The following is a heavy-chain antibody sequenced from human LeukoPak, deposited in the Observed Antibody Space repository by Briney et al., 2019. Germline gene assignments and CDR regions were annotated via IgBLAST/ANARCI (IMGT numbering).Heavy chain of an antibody. Sequence: PSETLSLTCTVSGGSISSSGSFWGWIRQPPGKGLEWIGSISYGGSTYYNPSLKSRVTISVDTSKNQFSLKLSSVTAADTAVYYCARGLRRSWIQLYYWGQGTLVTVSS. V-gene: IGHV4-39*07. CDR3: ARGLRRSWIQLYY. D-gene: IGHD5-18*01. CDR2: ISYGGST. CDR1: GGSISSSGSF. J-gene: IGHJ4*02.